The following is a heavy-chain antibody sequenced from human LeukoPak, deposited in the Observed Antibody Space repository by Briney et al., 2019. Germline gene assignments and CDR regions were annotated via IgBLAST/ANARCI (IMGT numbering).Heavy chain of an antibody. CDR3: ARGVERIFGVVNWFDP. CDR2: IYYSGST. Sequence: SETLSLTCAVYGGSFSGYYWSWIRQPPGKGLEWIGCIYYSGSTYYNPSLKSRVTISVDTSKNQFSLKLNSVTAADTAVYYCARGVERIFGVVNWFDPWGQGTPVTVSS. V-gene: IGHV4-34*01. D-gene: IGHD3-3*01. CDR1: GGSFSGYY. J-gene: IGHJ5*02.